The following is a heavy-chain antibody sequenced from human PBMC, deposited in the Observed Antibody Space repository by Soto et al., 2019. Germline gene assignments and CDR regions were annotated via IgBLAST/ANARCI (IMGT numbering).Heavy chain of an antibody. CDR3: ARERIAAAGSQYYYGMDV. V-gene: IGHV3-30-3*01. D-gene: IGHD6-13*01. CDR2: ISYDGSNK. CDR1: GFTFSSYA. Sequence: GGSLRLSCAASGFTFSSYAMHWVRQAPGKGLEWVAVISYDGSNKYYADSVKGRFTISRDNSKNTLYLQMNSLRAEDTAVYYCARERIAAAGSQYYYGMDVWGQGTTVTVSS. J-gene: IGHJ6*02.